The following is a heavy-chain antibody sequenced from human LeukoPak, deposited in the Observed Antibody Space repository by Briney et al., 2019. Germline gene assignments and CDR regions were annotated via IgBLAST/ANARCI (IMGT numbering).Heavy chain of an antibody. CDR1: GFTFSSYE. J-gene: IGHJ4*02. CDR2: ISSSGSTI. CDR3: ARIAVTYTFDY. D-gene: IGHD4-17*01. Sequence: PGGSLRLSCAASGFTFSSYEMNWVRQAPGKGLEWVSYISSSGSTIYYADSVKGRFTISRGNAKNSLYLQMNSLRAEDTAVYYCARIAVTYTFDYWGQGTLVTVSS. V-gene: IGHV3-48*03.